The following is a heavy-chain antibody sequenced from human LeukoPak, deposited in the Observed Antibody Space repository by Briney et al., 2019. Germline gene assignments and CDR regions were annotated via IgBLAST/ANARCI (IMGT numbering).Heavy chain of an antibody. CDR1: GISISGYY. Sequence: AVTLSLTCTVSGISISGYYWSWIRQPPGKGPEWIGYIFYSGSTNYNPSLKSRVTISVDTSKNQFSLKLTSVTAADTAVYYCARGNGYNAYWGQGTLVTVSS. CDR2: IFYSGST. D-gene: IGHD5-24*01. CDR3: ARGNGYNAY. J-gene: IGHJ4*02. V-gene: IGHV4-59*01.